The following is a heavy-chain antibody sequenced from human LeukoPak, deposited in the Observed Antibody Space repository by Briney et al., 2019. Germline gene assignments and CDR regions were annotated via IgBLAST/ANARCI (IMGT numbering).Heavy chain of an antibody. CDR2: ISAYNGDT. CDR1: GYTFTSYG. V-gene: IGHV1-18*01. Sequence: ASVKVSCKASGYTFTSYGLSWVRQAPGQGLEWIGWISAYNGDTNYAQKLQGRVTMTTDTSTSTAYMELRSLRSDDTAVYYCARDCDRSGYYCYWGQGTLSPSPQ. J-gene: IGHJ4*02. D-gene: IGHD3-22*01. CDR3: ARDCDRSGYYCY.